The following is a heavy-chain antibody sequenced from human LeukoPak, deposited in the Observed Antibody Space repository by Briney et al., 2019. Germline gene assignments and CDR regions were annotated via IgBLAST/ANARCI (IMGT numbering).Heavy chain of an antibody. V-gene: IGHV1-2*02. CDR2: INPNSGGT. Sequence: ASVKVSCKASGYTFTGYYMHWVRQAPGQGLEWMGWINPNSGGTNYAQKFQGRVTMTRDTSISTAYMELSSLRSEDTAVYYCARGTYYCSGGSCYGWFDPWGQGTLVTVSS. CDR1: GYTFTGYY. D-gene: IGHD2-15*01. J-gene: IGHJ5*02. CDR3: ARGTYYCSGGSCYGWFDP.